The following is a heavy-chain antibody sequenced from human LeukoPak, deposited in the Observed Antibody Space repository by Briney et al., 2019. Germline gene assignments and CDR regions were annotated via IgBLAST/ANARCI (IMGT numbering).Heavy chain of an antibody. D-gene: IGHD2-2*01. CDR3: ASTDIVVVPAAPIYYYYGMDV. CDR2: IYYSGST. J-gene: IGHJ6*02. CDR1: GGSISSSSYY. V-gene: IGHV4-30-4*08. Sequence: SETLSLTCTVSGGSISSSSYYWGWIRQPPGKGLEWIGYIYYSGSTYYNPSLKSRVTISVDTSKNQFSLKLSSVTAADTAVYYCASTDIVVVPAAPIYYYYGMDVWGQGTTVTVSS.